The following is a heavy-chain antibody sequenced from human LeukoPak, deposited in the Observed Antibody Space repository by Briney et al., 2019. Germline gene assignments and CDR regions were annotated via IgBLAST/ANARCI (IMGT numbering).Heavy chain of an antibody. V-gene: IGHV3-53*01. CDR2: IYGGGST. Sequence: GGSLRLSCAASGFTVSSNYMSWVRQAPGKGLEWVSVIYGGGSTYYADSVKGRFTISRDNSKNTLYLQMNSLRAEDTAVYYCAKDREYQLLPGNWFDPWGQGTLVTVSS. CDR3: AKDREYQLLPGNWFDP. J-gene: IGHJ5*02. D-gene: IGHD2-2*01. CDR1: GFTVSSNY.